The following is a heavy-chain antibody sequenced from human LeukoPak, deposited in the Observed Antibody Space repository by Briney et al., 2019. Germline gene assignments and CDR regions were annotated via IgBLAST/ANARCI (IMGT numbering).Heavy chain of an antibody. CDR2: IYYSGST. CDR1: GGSFSGYY. CDR3: ARLYYYDSSGYYYGAFDI. J-gene: IGHJ3*02. Sequence: PSETLSLTCAVYGGSFSGYYWSWIRQHPGKGLEWIGYIYYSGSTYYNPSLKSRVTISVDTSKNQFSLKLSSVTAADTAVYYCARLYYYDSSGYYYGAFDIWGQGTMVTVSS. D-gene: IGHD3-22*01. V-gene: IGHV4-31*11.